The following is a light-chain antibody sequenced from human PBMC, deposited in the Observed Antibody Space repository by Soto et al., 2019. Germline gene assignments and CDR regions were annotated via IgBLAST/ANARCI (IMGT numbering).Light chain of an antibody. CDR1: SYNIGSNY. V-gene: IGLV1-47*02. J-gene: IGLJ2*01. CDR3: AAWDDSLSGQVV. Sequence: QPVLTQPPSASGTPGQRVTISCSGSSYNIGSNYVYWYQQLPGTAPKLLIYSNNQRPSGVPDRFSGSKSGTSASLAISGLRSEDEADYYCAAWDDSLSGQVVFGGGTKLTVL. CDR2: SNN.